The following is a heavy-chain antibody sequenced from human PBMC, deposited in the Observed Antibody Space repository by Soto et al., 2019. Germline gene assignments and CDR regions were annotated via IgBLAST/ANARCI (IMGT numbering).Heavy chain of an antibody. CDR1: GGSISSSNW. Sequence: SETLSLTCAVSGGSISSSNWWSWVRQPPGKGLEWVGEIYHSGSTNYNPSLKSRVTISVDKSKNQFSLKLSSVTAADTAVYYCARKQWLQPGWLDPWGQGTLVTVSS. V-gene: IGHV4-4*02. J-gene: IGHJ5*02. D-gene: IGHD6-19*01. CDR3: ARKQWLQPGWLDP. CDR2: IYHSGST.